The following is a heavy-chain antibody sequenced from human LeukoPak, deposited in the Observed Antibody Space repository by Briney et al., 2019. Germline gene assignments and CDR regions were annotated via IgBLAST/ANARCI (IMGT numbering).Heavy chain of an antibody. V-gene: IGHV3-23*01. D-gene: IGHD3-9*01. CDR1: GLTFTNYA. CDR3: VAGVDILPGYPNVY. Sequence: GGSLRLSCTASGLTFTNYAMTWVRKSPGKAREWVAAINGNGSTTHYTVSEKGRFTIPRDSSKNTVYLQMNSLRAEDTALYYCVAGVDILPGYPNVYWGQGTLVTVSS. CDR2: INGNGSTT. J-gene: IGHJ4*02.